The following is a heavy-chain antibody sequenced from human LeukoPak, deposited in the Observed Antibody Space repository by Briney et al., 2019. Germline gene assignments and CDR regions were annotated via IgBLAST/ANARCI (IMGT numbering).Heavy chain of an antibody. CDR1: GFTFSSYW. V-gene: IGHV3-30*02. CDR3: AKDATPYGYSGYESDY. J-gene: IGHJ4*02. CDR2: IRYDGSNK. Sequence: QSGGSLRLSCAASGFTFSSYWMHWVRQAPGKGLEWLAFIRYDGSNKNYADSVKGRFTISRDNSKNTLYLQMNSLRAEDTAVYYCAKDATPYGYSGYESDYWGQGTLVTVSS. D-gene: IGHD5-12*01.